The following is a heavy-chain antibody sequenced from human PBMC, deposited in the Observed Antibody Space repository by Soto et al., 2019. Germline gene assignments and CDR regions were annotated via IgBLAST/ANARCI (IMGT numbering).Heavy chain of an antibody. Sequence: GVPLRVSCAASGCTIVDYGMSWVRKAPGKGLEWVANIKQDGSEKYYVDPVKGRFTISRDNAKNSLYLQMNSLRAEDTVVYYCAKGVSSIYFFDPGGQGTLVPVS. CDR2: IKQDGSEK. CDR3: AKGVSSIYFFDP. J-gene: IGHJ1*01. V-gene: IGHV3-7*01. D-gene: IGHD6-13*01. CDR1: GCTIVDYG.